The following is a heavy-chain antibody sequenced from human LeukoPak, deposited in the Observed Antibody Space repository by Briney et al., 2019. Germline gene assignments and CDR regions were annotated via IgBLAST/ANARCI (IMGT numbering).Heavy chain of an antibody. V-gene: IGHV3-21*01. CDR1: GFTFSSYS. CDR2: ISSSSSYI. D-gene: IGHD2-2*03. J-gene: IGHJ4*02. Sequence: GGSLRLSCAASGFTFSSYSMNWVRQAPEKGLEWVSSISSSSSYIYYADSVKGRFTISRDNAKNSLYLQMNSLRAEDTAVYYCARGGVDIVVVPAATEYLFDYWGQGTLVTVSS. CDR3: ARGGVDIVVVPAATEYLFDY.